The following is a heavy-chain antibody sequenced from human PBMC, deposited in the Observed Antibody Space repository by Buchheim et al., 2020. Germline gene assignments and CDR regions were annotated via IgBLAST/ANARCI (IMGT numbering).Heavy chain of an antibody. D-gene: IGHD6-19*01. J-gene: IGHJ6*02. CDR3: ARGLKQWLVPYYYYYGMDV. CDR2: INHSGST. Sequence: QVQLQQWGAGLLKPSETLSLTCAVYGGSFSGYYWSWIRQPPGKGLEWIGEINHSGSTNYNPSLKSRVTISVDTSKNQFSLKLSSVTAADTAVYYCARGLKQWLVPYYYYYGMDVWGQGTT. V-gene: IGHV4-34*01. CDR1: GGSFSGYY.